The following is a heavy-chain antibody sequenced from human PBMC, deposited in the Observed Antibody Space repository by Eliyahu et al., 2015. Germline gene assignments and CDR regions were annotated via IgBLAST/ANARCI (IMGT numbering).Heavy chain of an antibody. CDR3: ARDLTGTLQYFQY. CDR1: GFTFSDYY. Sequence: QVQLVQSGGGLVQPGGSLXLXCXASGFTFSDYYMTWIRQAPGKGLEWISDISTSTTYTNYADSVKGRFTISRDNAKNSLYLQMNSLRAEDTAVYYCARDLTGTLQYFQYWGQGTLVTVSS. CDR2: ISTSTTYT. V-gene: IGHV3-11*06. D-gene: IGHD1-7*01. J-gene: IGHJ1*01.